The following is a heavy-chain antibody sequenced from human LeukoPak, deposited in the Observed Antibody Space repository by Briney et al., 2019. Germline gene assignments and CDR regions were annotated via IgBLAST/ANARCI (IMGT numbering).Heavy chain of an antibody. D-gene: IGHD3-22*01. CDR1: GGSISSSSYY. CDR2: IYYSGST. CDR3: ARHRETYYYDSSGYYPDAFDI. V-gene: IGHV4-39*01. Sequence: SETLSLTCTVSGGSISSSSYYWGWIRQPPGKGLEWIGSIYYSGSTYYNPSLKSRVTISVDTSKNQFSLKLSSVTAADTAVYYCARHRETYYYDSSGYYPDAFDIWGQGTMVTVSS. J-gene: IGHJ3*02.